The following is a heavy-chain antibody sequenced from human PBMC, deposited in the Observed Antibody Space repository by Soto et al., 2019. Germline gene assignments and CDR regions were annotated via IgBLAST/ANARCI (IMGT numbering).Heavy chain of an antibody. CDR1: GHSFVTHW. CDR3: VSTINGYFEY. V-gene: IGHV5-51*01. Sequence: GESLKISCNGSGHSFVTHWIGWVRQMPGKGLEWMGIIYPGDSETKYSPSFQGQVTISADKSISTAYLQWSSLKASDTALYYCVSTINGYFEYWGQGTLVTVSS. D-gene: IGHD3-9*01. J-gene: IGHJ4*02. CDR2: IYPGDSET.